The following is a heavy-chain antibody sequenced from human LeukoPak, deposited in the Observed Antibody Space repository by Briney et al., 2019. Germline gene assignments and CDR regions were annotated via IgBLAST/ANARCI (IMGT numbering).Heavy chain of an antibody. Sequence: SETLSLTCTVSGGSISSYYWSWIRQPPGKGLEWIGYIYYSGSTNYNPSLKSRVTISVDTSKNQFSLKLSSVTAADTAVYYCARASYDSSGYYSTSYFDYWGQGTLVTVSS. V-gene: IGHV4-59*01. D-gene: IGHD3-22*01. CDR2: IYYSGST. CDR1: GGSISSYY. J-gene: IGHJ4*02. CDR3: ARASYDSSGYYSTSYFDY.